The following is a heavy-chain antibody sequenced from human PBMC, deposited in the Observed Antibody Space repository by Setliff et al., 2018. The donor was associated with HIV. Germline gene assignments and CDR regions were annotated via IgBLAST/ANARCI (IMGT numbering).Heavy chain of an antibody. CDR3: ARDKYYHDTSGPPLDY. D-gene: IGHD3-22*01. CDR2: INAGKGNT. Sequence: ASAKVSCKASGYTFTSDAMHWVRQAPGQRLEWMGWINAGKGNTKYSQKLQGRVTITRDTSASTAYLDLSSLRSEDTAVYYCARDKYYHDTSGPPLDYWGQGTLVTVSS. V-gene: IGHV1-3*01. J-gene: IGHJ4*02. CDR1: GYTFTSDA.